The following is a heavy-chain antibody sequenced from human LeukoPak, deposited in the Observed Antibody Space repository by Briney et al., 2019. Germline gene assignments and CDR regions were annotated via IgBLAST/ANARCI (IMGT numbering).Heavy chain of an antibody. Sequence: ASVKVSCKASGYTFASYAMHWVRQAPGQRLEWMGWINAGNGNTKYSQKFQGRVTITRDTSASTAYMELSSLRSEDTAVYYCARGSSSWYFVAFDIWGQGTMVTVSS. CDR1: GYTFASYA. D-gene: IGHD6-13*01. V-gene: IGHV1-3*01. CDR3: ARGSSSWYFVAFDI. CDR2: INAGNGNT. J-gene: IGHJ3*02.